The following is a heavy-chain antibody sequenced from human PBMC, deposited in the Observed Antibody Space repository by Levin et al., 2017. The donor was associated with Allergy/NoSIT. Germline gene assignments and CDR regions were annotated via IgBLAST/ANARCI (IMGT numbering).Heavy chain of an antibody. Sequence: GESLKISCKASGYTFTTYPMHWVRQAPGQGLEWMGWINTGNGNTKYSQKFQGRITITRETSANTAYMELSSLTSEDAALYYCARDVDTTLIFRVEYYFDYWGQGTLVSVSS. D-gene: IGHD3-3*01. CDR2: INTGNGNT. V-gene: IGHV1-3*04. CDR1: GYTFTTYP. J-gene: IGHJ4*02. CDR3: ARDVDTTLIFRVEYYFDY.